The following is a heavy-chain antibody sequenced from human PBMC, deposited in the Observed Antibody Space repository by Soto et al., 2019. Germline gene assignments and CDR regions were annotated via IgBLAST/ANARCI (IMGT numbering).Heavy chain of an antibody. CDR1: GGSISSYY. D-gene: IGHD2-2*01. J-gene: IGHJ5*02. CDR3: ARDKRSRIVVVPAAMYWFDP. V-gene: IGHV4-4*07. Sequence: SETLSLTCTVSGGSISSYYWSWIRQPAGKGLEWIGRIYTSGSTNYNPSLKSRVTMSVDTSKNQFSLKLSSVTAADTAVYYCARDKRSRIVVVPAAMYWFDPWGQGTMVTVSS. CDR2: IYTSGST.